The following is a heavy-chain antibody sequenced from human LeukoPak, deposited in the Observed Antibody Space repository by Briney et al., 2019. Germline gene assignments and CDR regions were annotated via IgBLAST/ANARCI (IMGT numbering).Heavy chain of an antibody. CDR2: IKQDGSEK. Sequence: GGSLRLSCAASGFSFSMSWVRQAPGKGLEWVANIKQDGSEKYYVDSVKGRFTISRDNAKNSLYLQMNSLRAEDTAVYYCARVDYYGSGSYYENSDYYYGMDVWGQGTTVTVS. CDR3: ARVDYYGSGSYYENSDYYYGMDV. CDR1: GFSFS. J-gene: IGHJ6*02. D-gene: IGHD3-10*01. V-gene: IGHV3-7*01.